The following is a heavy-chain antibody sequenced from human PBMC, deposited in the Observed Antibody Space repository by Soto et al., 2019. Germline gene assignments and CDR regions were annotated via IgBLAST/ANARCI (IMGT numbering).Heavy chain of an antibody. D-gene: IGHD2-8*01. Sequence: EVQLLESGGGLVQPGGSLRLSCAASGFTFSTYAMSWVRQAPGKGLEWVPTITTSGGNTYYADSVQGRFTISRDNSKNTLYLQMNSLRAEDTAVYYCAGRYCTYGVCYTNYYYYIDVWGKGTTVTVSS. CDR3: AGRYCTYGVCYTNYYYYIDV. V-gene: IGHV3-23*01. J-gene: IGHJ6*03. CDR1: GFTFSTYA. CDR2: ITTSGGNT.